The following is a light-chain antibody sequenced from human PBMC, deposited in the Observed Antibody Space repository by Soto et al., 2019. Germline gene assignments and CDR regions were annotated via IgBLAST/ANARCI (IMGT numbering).Light chain of an antibody. CDR2: AAS. CDR3: LQDYNYPLT. Sequence: IPMTQSPSSLSAPVGNRVTIHCRASQDVSSYLVWYQQKPGRAPKLLIYAASSLQSGVPSRFSGSGSGTDFTLTISSLQPEDFAIYYCLQDYNYPLTFGGGTKVDIK. CDR1: QDVSSY. V-gene: IGKV1-6*01. J-gene: IGKJ4*01.